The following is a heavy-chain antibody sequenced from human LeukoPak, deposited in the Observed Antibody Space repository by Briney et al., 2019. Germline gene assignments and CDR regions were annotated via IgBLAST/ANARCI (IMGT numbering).Heavy chain of an antibody. V-gene: IGHV4-34*01. J-gene: IGHJ4*02. CDR3: ARGSRSAYYDFWSGSLDY. D-gene: IGHD3-3*01. CDR2: INHSGST. Sequence: SETLSLTCAVYGGSFSGYYWSWIRQPPGKWLEWIGEINHSGSTNYNPSLKSRVTISVDTSKNQFSLKLSSVTAADTAVYYCARGSRSAYYDFWSGSLDYWGQGTLVTVSS. CDR1: GGSFSGYY.